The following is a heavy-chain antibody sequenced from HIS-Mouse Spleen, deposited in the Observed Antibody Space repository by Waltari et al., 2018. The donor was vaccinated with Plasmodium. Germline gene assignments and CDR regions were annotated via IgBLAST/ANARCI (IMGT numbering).Heavy chain of an antibody. CDR2: IYSGGRQ. CDR3: ARGMKSSSSAFDI. D-gene: IGHD6-6*01. V-gene: IGHV3-53*01. J-gene: IGHJ3*02. CDR1: GFTVSSNY. Sequence: EVQLVESGGGLIQPGGSLRLSCAASGFTVSSNYMSWVRQAPGKGLEWVSVIYSGGRQYSADSVKGRFTISRDNSKNTLYLQMNSLRAEDTAVYYCARGMKSSSSAFDIWGQGTMVTVSS.